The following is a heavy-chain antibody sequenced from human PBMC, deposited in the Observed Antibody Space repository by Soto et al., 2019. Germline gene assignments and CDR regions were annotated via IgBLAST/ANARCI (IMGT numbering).Heavy chain of an antibody. D-gene: IGHD6-19*01. CDR3: AKERSSGWSFDY. V-gene: IGHV3-23*01. J-gene: IGHJ4*02. CDR1: GFTVSNKH. CDR2: ISGSGDST. Sequence: AGGSLRLPCSASGFTVSNKHMSWVRQAPWKGLEWASGISGSGDSTYYADSVKGRFTVSRDNSKNTLYLQMNSLRAEDTAVFYCAKERSSGWSFDYWGQGTLVTVSS.